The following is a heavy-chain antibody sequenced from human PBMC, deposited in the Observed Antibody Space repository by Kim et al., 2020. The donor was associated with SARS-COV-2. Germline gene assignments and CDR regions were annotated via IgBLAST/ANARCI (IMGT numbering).Heavy chain of an antibody. J-gene: IGHJ5*02. CDR3: ARTYSSSWYPNLRDWFDP. CDR1: GYTFTSYA. D-gene: IGHD6-13*01. Sequence: ASVKVSCKASGYTFTSYAMHWVRQAPGQRLEWMGWINAGNGNTKYSQKFQGRVTITRDTSASTAYMELSSLRSEDTAVYYCARTYSSSWYPNLRDWFDPWGQGTLVTVSS. CDR2: INAGNGNT. V-gene: IGHV1-3*01.